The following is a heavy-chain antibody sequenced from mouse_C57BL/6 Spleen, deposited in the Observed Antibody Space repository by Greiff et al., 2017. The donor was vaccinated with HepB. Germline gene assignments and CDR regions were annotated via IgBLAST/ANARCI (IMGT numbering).Heavy chain of an antibody. CDR3: TRDMRLRAMDY. Sequence: DVMLVESGEGLVKPGGSLKLSCAASGFTFSSYAMSWVRQTPEKRLEWVAYISSGGDYIYYADTVKGRFTISRDNARNTLYLQMSSLKSEDTAMYYCTRDMRLRAMDYWGQGTSVTVSS. D-gene: IGHD2-2*01. CDR1: GFTFSSYA. J-gene: IGHJ4*01. CDR2: ISSGGDYI. V-gene: IGHV5-9-1*02.